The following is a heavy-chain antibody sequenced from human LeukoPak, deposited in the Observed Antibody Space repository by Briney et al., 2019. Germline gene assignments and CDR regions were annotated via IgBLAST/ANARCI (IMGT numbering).Heavy chain of an antibody. V-gene: IGHV1-2*02. D-gene: IGHD3-22*01. CDR2: LNPNSGGT. J-gene: IGHJ4*02. CDR1: GYTFTGYY. Sequence: GASVKVSCKASGYTFTGYYMHWVRQAPGQGLEWMGWLNPNSGGTNYAQKFQGRVTMTRDTSISTAYMELSRLRSDDTAVYYCARGRHYYDSSGYYLDYWGQGTLVTVSS. CDR3: ARGRHYYDSSGYYLDY.